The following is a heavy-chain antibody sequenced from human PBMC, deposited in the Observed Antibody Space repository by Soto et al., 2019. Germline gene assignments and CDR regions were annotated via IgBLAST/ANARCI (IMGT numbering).Heavy chain of an antibody. CDR2: ISAYNDNT. V-gene: IGHV1-18*01. CDR1: GYTFTSYG. J-gene: IGHJ6*02. CDR3: AREGYYYGSGSYCPPRFYGMGV. D-gene: IGHD3-10*01. Sequence: QIQLVQSGPEVRKPGASVKVSCKASGYTFTSYGISWVRQAPGQGLEWLGWISAYNDNTNYAQKLQGRVTLTTDTSTGTAYMEPRNLRSDATAVYFCAREGYYYGSGSYCPPRFYGMGVWGQGTTVTVSS.